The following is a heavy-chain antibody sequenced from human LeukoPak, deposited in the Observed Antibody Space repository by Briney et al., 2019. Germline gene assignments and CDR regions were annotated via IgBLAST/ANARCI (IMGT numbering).Heavy chain of an antibody. Sequence: PSETLSLTCTVSGVSISSYYWSWIRQPPGKGLEWIGYIYYSGSTNYNPSLKSRVTISVDTSKNQFSLKLSSVTAADTAVYYCARSSCSSTSCWRGYFDYWGQGALVTVSS. D-gene: IGHD2-2*01. J-gene: IGHJ4*02. V-gene: IGHV4-59*01. CDR1: GVSISSYY. CDR2: IYYSGST. CDR3: ARSSCSSTSCWRGYFDY.